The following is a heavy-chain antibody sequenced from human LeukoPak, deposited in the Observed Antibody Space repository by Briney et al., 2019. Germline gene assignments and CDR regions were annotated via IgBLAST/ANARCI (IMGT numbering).Heavy chain of an antibody. J-gene: IGHJ6*03. Sequence: SETLSLTCTVSGGSIGSGTYYWTWLRQPAGKGLEWIGRFYTGGSTNYNPSLRSRVSISLDMSKNQFSLKMSSVTAADTAVYYCVRVPTAVDNYYMDVWGKGTTVTVSS. CDR2: FYTGGST. CDR3: VRVPTAVDNYYMDV. D-gene: IGHD2-21*02. V-gene: IGHV4-61*02. CDR1: GGSIGSGTYY.